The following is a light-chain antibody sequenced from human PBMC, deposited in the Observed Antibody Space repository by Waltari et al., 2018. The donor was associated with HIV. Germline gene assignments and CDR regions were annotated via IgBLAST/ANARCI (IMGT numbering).Light chain of an antibody. CDR2: TNS. Sequence: QSVLTQPPSASGSPGQRVTISCSGSSSDIGSHTVNWYQQLPGTAPRLLIYTNSKRPSGVPDRFSGSRSGTSDSLVIRGLQSEDEADYFCAAWDDSLNGDVVFGGRTKLTVL. V-gene: IGLV1-44*01. CDR1: SSDIGSHT. CDR3: AAWDDSLNGDVV. J-gene: IGLJ2*01.